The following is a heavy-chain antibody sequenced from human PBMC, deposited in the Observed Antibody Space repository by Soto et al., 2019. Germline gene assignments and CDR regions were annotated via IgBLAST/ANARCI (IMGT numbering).Heavy chain of an antibody. D-gene: IGHD3-9*01. J-gene: IGHJ4*02. V-gene: IGHV3-30-3*01. CDR3: ATAVYDILTLDY. CDR2: ISYDGSNK. Sequence: PGGSLRLSCAASGFTFSSYAMHWVRQAPGKGLEWVAVISYDGSNKYYADSVKGRFTISRDNSKNTLYLQMNSLRAEDTAVYYCATAVYDILTLDYWGQGTLVTVSS. CDR1: GFTFSSYA.